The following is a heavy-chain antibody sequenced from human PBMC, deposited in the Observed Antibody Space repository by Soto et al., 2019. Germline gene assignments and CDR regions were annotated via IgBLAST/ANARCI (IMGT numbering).Heavy chain of an antibody. Sequence: QVQLVESGGGVVQPGRSLRLSCAASGFTFSSYGMHWVRQAPGKGLEWVAVISYDGSNKYYADSVKGRFTISRDNSKNTLYLQMNSLRAEDTAVYYCANSESSGWYDFPCYWGQGTLVTVSS. CDR2: ISYDGSNK. J-gene: IGHJ4*02. V-gene: IGHV3-30*18. D-gene: IGHD6-19*01. CDR3: ANSESSGWYDFPCY. CDR1: GFTFSSYG.